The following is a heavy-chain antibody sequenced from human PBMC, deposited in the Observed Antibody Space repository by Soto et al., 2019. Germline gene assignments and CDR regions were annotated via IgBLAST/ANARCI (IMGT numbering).Heavy chain of an antibody. CDR3: AREGRYSYCLSSYYGMDV. CDR1: GGTYSSYA. J-gene: IGHJ6*02. D-gene: IGHD5-18*01. V-gene: IGHV1-69*06. CDR2: IIPIFGTA. Sequence: QVQLVQSGAEVKKPGSSVKVSCKASGGTYSSYAISWVRQAPGQGLEWMGGIIPIFGTANYAQKFQGRVTITADKSTSTAYMELSSLRSEDTAVYYCAREGRYSYCLSSYYGMDVWGQGTTVTVSS.